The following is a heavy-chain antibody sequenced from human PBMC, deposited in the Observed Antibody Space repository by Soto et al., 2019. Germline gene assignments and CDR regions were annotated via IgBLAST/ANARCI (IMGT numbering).Heavy chain of an antibody. CDR1: GFTFSSYG. D-gene: IGHD6-6*01. CDR2: IWYDGSNK. Sequence: QVQLVESGGGVVQPGRSLRLSCAASGFTFSSYGMHWVRQAPGKGLEWVAVIWYDGSNKYYADSVKGRFTISRDNSKNTLYLQMNSLRAEDTAVYYCARDSAARLPPELDYWDQGTLVTVSS. J-gene: IGHJ4*02. V-gene: IGHV3-33*01. CDR3: ARDSAARLPPELDY.